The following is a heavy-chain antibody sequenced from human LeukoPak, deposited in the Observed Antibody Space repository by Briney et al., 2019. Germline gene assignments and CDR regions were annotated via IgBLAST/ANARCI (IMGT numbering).Heavy chain of an antibody. Sequence: SETLSLTCAVYGGSFSGYYWSWIRQPPGKGLEWIGYIYYSGSTYYNPSLKSRVTISVDTSKNQFSLKLSSVTAADTAVYYCARGPSDYYYGMDVWGKGTTVTVSS. CDR2: IYYSGST. CDR1: GGSFSGYY. CDR3: ARGPSDYYYGMDV. V-gene: IGHV4-34*09. J-gene: IGHJ6*04.